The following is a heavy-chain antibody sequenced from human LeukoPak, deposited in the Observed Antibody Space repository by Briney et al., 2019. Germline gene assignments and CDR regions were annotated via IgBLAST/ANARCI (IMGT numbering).Heavy chain of an antibody. J-gene: IGHJ6*03. D-gene: IGHD3-16*01. CDR1: SGSFTGYY. Sequence: SETLSLTCAVYSGSFTGYYWTWIRQSPGKGLEWNGEINHSGSTNYNPSLKSRVTISLDHSKNQFSLKLSSVTAADTAVYYCARDRFGNYYYYMDVWGKGTTVTVSS. CDR3: ARDRFGNYYYYMDV. V-gene: IGHV4-34*01. CDR2: INHSGST.